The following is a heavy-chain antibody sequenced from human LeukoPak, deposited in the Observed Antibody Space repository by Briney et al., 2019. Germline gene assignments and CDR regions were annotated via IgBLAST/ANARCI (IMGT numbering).Heavy chain of an antibody. D-gene: IGHD6-19*01. J-gene: IGHJ4*02. V-gene: IGHV6-1*01. CDR2: TYYRSKWYN. CDR3: ARDQYSSGWYRFDY. CDR1: GDSVYSNSAA. Sequence: SQTLSLTCAISGDSVYSNSAAWNWIRQSPSRGLEWLGRTYYRSKWYNDYAVSVKSRITINPDTSKNQFSLQLNSVTPEDSAVYYCARDQYSSGWYRFDYWGQGTLVTVSS.